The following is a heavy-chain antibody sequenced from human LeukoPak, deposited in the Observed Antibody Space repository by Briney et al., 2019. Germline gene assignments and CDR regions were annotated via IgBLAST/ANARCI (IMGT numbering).Heavy chain of an antibody. V-gene: IGHV3-49*04. CDR1: GFTFRDYA. J-gene: IGHJ4*02. Sequence: GGSLRLSCTASGFTFRDYAMSWVRQAPGKGLEWVGFIRSKAYGGTTEYAASVKGRFTISRDDSKSIAYLQMNSLKTEDTAVYYCTRVLNGDYGTFDYWGQGTLVTVSS. CDR3: TRVLNGDYGTFDY. D-gene: IGHD4-17*01. CDR2: IRSKAYGGTT.